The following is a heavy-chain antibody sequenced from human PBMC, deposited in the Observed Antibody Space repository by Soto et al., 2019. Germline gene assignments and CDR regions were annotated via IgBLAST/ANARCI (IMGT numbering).Heavy chain of an antibody. CDR2: ISAYNGNT. V-gene: IGHV1-18*01. CDR3: AFRTCSGGSCYSNY. Sequence: ASVKVSCKASGYTFTSYGNSWVRQAPGQGLEWMGWISAYNGNTNYAQKLQGRVTMTTDTSTSTAYMELRSLRSDDTAVYYCAFRTCSGGSCYSNYWGQGTLVTVSS. CDR1: GYTFTSYG. D-gene: IGHD2-15*01. J-gene: IGHJ4*02.